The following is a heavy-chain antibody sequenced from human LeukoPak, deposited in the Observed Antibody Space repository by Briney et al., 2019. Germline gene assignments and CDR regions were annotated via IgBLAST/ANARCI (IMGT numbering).Heavy chain of an antibody. J-gene: IGHJ5*02. V-gene: IGHV3-30*18. Sequence: GGSLRLSCAASGFTSSSYGMHWVRQAPGKGLEWVAVISYDGTNKYYADSVKGRFTISRDNSKHTLYLQMNSLRAEDTAVYYCAKDRGGNYYLDNWFDPWGQGTLVTVSS. CDR1: GFTSSSYG. CDR2: ISYDGTNK. D-gene: IGHD1-26*01. CDR3: AKDRGGNYYLDNWFDP.